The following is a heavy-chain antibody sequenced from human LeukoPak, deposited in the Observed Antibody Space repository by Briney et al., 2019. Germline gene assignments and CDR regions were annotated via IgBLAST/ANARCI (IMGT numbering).Heavy chain of an antibody. V-gene: IGHV4-4*02. CDR2: IYHSGST. CDR3: AREGSDYYSYYGMDI. J-gene: IGHJ6*02. Sequence: PSGTLSLTCAVSGGSISSSNWWSWVRQPPGKGLEWIGEIYHSGSTNYNPSLKSRVTISVDKSKNQFSLKLNSVTAADTAVYYCAREGSDYYSYYGMDIWGQGTTVTVSS. CDR1: GGSISSSNW.